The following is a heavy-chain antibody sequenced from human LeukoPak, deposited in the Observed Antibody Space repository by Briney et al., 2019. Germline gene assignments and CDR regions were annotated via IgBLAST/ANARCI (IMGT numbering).Heavy chain of an antibody. CDR1: GFTVSSNY. V-gene: IGHV3-66*01. Sequence: GGSLRLSCAASGFTVSSNYMSWVRQAPGKGLEWVPFIYSGGSTYYADSVKGRFTISRDNSKNTLYLQMNSLRAEDTALYYCAREIHGGNTGVFDYWGQGTLVTVSS. CDR3: AREIHGGNTGVFDY. CDR2: IYSGGST. D-gene: IGHD4-23*01. J-gene: IGHJ4*02.